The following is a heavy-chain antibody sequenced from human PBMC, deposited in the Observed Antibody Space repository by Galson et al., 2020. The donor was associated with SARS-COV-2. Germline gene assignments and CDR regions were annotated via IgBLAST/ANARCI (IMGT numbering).Heavy chain of an antibody. Sequence: GESLKISCEASGFTFNNYAMNWVRQAPGKGLEWVSSISSSGNDLYYADSVKCRFTISRDNSRNMLYLQMNSLRPEDTALYYCARGWDCDSSDCFVDVYWGQGTLVTVSS. D-gene: IGHD2-21*02. CDR1: GFTFNNYA. CDR3: ARGWDCDSSDCFVDVY. V-gene: IGHV3-23*01. CDR2: ISSSGNDL. J-gene: IGHJ4*02.